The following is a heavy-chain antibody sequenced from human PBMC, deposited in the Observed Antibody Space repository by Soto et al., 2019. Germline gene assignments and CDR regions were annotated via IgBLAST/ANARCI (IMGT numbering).Heavy chain of an antibody. CDR1: GYSFTSYW. CDR3: ARGRRYSSSVHDY. Sequence: EVQLVQSGAEVKKPGESLRISCKGSGYSFTSYWISWVRQMPGKGLEWMGRIDPSDSYTNYSPSFQGHVTISADKSSSTAYLQWSRLKASDTAMYYCARGRRYSSSVHDYWGQGTLVTVSS. CDR2: IDPSDSYT. J-gene: IGHJ4*02. D-gene: IGHD6-6*01. V-gene: IGHV5-10-1*03.